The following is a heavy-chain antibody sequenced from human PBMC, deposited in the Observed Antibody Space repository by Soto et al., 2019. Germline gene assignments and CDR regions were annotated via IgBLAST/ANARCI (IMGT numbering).Heavy chain of an antibody. D-gene: IGHD3-16*01. Sequence: GGSLILSCAASGFTFSSYAMSWVRQAPGKGLEWVSAISGSGGSTYYADSVKGRFTISRDNSKNTLYLQMNSLRAEDTAVYYCAKVEDYIWGTPDYWGQGTPVTVSS. CDR1: GFTFSSYA. J-gene: IGHJ4*02. CDR2: ISGSGGST. CDR3: AKVEDYIWGTPDY. V-gene: IGHV3-23*01.